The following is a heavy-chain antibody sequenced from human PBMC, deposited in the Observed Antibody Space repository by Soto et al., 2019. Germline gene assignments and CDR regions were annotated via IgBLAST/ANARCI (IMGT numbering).Heavy chain of an antibody. V-gene: IGHV3-15*07. J-gene: IGHJ3*02. CDR3: ATGATPTLTSNAQHAFDI. D-gene: IGHD4-4*01. CDR2: IKTKTDGGTT. CDR1: GFTFTNAW. Sequence: SGGSLRLSCAASGFTFTNAWMNWVRQAPGKGLEWVGRIKTKTDGGTTDYAAPVKGRFTISRDDSKNTVYLQMNSLETEDTAMYYCATGATPTLTSNAQHAFDIWGHGTMVTVAS.